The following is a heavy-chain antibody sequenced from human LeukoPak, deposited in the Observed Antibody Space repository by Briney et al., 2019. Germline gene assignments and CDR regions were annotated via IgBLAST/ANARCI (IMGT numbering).Heavy chain of an antibody. CDR3: AKGGGGRLIYYYYMDV. CDR2: IRSDGSDT. V-gene: IGHV3-74*01. CDR1: GFTFSDTW. D-gene: IGHD3-16*01. Sequence: PGGSLRLSCAASGFTFSDTWMHWVRQAPGEGLVWVSRIRSDGSDTRYAESVKGRFTISRDNAKNSLYLQMNSLRAEDMALYYCAKGGGGRLIYYYYMDVWGKGTTVTVSS. J-gene: IGHJ6*03.